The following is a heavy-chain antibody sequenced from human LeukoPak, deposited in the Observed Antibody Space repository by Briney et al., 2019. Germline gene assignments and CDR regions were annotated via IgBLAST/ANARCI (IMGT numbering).Heavy chain of an antibody. V-gene: IGHV3-11*01. D-gene: IGHD3/OR15-3a*01. J-gene: IGHJ4*02. CDR1: GFTLGDYY. CDR3: ARRRDFIDY. CDR2: SSSSGTTI. Sequence: SGGSLRLSCAASGFTLGDYYMSWIRQAPGKGLEWVSYSSSSGTTIYYADSVKGRFAISRDNAKNSLYLQMNSLRAEDTAVYYCARRRDFIDYWGQGTPVTVSS.